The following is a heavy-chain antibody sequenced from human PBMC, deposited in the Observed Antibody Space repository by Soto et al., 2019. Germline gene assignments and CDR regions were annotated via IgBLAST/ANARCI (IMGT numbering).Heavy chain of an antibody. J-gene: IGHJ4*02. D-gene: IGHD6-6*01. CDR2: INPNSGGT. CDR3: THSRGVAARPVEY. Sequence: ASVKVSCKASGYTFTGYYMHWVRQAPGQGLEWMGWINPNSGGTNYAQKFQGRVTMTRDTSISTAYMELSRLRSDDTATYYCTHSRGVAARPVEYWGQGALVTVSS. V-gene: IGHV1-2*02. CDR1: GYTFTGYY.